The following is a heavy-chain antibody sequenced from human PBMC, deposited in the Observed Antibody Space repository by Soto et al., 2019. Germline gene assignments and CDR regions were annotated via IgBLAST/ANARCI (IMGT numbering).Heavy chain of an antibody. CDR3: ASQQRYYDILTGYYRVGSIVDAFDI. CDR1: GFTFSSYG. Sequence: GGSLRLSCAASGFTFSSYGMHWVRQAPGKGLEWVAVIWYDGSNKYYADSVKGRFTISRDNSKNTLYLQMNSLRAEDTAVYYCASQQRYYDILTGYYRVGSIVDAFDIWGQGTMVTVSS. V-gene: IGHV3-33*01. J-gene: IGHJ3*02. CDR2: IWYDGSNK. D-gene: IGHD3-9*01.